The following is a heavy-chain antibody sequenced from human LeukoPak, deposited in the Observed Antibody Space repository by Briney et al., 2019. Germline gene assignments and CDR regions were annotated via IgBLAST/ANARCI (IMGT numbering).Heavy chain of an antibody. V-gene: IGHV4-59*08. CDR2: IYYSGST. CDR3: ARHGGSGSFYNCFDP. Sequence: PSETLSLTCTVSGGSISSDYWSWIRQPPGKGLEWIGYIYYSGSTNYNPSLKSRVTISVDTSKNQFSLKLSSVTAADTAVYYCARHGGSGSFYNCFDPWGQGTLVTVSS. J-gene: IGHJ5*02. CDR1: GGSISSDY. D-gene: IGHD3-10*01.